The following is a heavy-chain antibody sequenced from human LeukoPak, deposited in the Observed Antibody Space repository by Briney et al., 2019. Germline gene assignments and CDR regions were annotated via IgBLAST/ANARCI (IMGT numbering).Heavy chain of an antibody. D-gene: IGHD6-13*01. CDR2: IYTSGST. J-gene: IGHJ3*02. CDR3: ARHVAAAGPYPYAFEI. CDR1: GDSISSGGYS. Sequence: SETLSLTCAVSGDSISSGGYSWSWIRQPAGKGLEWIGRIYTSGSTSYNPSLKSRVTISLDTSKNQFSLRLRSVTAADTAVYYCARHVAAAGPYPYAFEIWGQGTVVTVSS. V-gene: IGHV4-61*02.